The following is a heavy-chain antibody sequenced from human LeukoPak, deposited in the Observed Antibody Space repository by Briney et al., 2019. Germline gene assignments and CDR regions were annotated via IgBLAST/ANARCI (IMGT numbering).Heavy chain of an antibody. V-gene: IGHV3-21*01. CDR3: ARELKYYYDSSGYYATPNYFDY. CDR2: ISSSSSYI. J-gene: IGHJ4*02. CDR1: GFTFSSYS. Sequence: PGGSLRLSCAASGFTFSSYSMNWVRQAPGKGLEWVSSISSSSSYIYYADSVKGRFTISRDNAKNSLYLQMNSLRAEDTAVYYCARELKYYYDSSGYYATPNYFDYWGQGTLVTVSS. D-gene: IGHD3-22*01.